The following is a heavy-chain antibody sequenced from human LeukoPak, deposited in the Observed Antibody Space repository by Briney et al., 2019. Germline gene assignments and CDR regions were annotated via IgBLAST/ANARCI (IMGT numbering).Heavy chain of an antibody. CDR2: IYSGGST. CDR1: GFTVSRNY. V-gene: IGHV3-53*01. Sequence: GGSLRLSCAASGFTVSRNYMSWVRQAPGKGLEWVSVIYSGGSTYYADSVKGRFTISRDNSKNTLYLQMNSLRAEDTAVYYCARDQRRFGELLRFDYWGQGTLVTVSS. D-gene: IGHD3-10*01. J-gene: IGHJ4*02. CDR3: ARDQRRFGELLRFDY.